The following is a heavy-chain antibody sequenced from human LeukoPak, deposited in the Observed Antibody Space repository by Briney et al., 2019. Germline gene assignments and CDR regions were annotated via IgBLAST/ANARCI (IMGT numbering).Heavy chain of an antibody. V-gene: IGHV4-59*08. CDR3: ARQMFLGGMDV. J-gene: IGHJ6*02. CDR1: GASISSYF. Sequence: SETLSLTCSVSGASISSYFWCWIRQPPGKGLEWIGYIYDSGSTNYNPSLKSRVTISVDTSKDHFSLRLSSVTAADTAVYYCARQMFLGGMDVWGQGTTVTVSS. D-gene: IGHD2/OR15-2a*01. CDR2: IYDSGST.